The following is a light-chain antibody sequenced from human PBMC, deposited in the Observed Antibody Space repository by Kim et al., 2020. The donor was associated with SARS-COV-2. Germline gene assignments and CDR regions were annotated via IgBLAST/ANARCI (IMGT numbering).Light chain of an antibody. Sequence: ALGQKVKIRCQGGSLRIYYVSWYQQKPGQAPILVFYNKDIRPSRIPARFSGSTSGDTASLTITGAQAEDEADYYCTARDTDGSPVVFGGGTGLTVL. CDR2: NKD. CDR3: TARDTDGSPVV. V-gene: IGLV3-19*01. J-gene: IGLJ2*01. CDR1: SLRIYY.